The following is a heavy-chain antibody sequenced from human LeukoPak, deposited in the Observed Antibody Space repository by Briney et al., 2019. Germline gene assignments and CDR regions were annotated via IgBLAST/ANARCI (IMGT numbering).Heavy chain of an antibody. V-gene: IGHV4-59*01. CDR1: GGSMSGFY. D-gene: IGHD3-10*01. J-gene: IGHJ4*02. CDR2: IYYSGST. CDR3: ARTEYYFDH. Sequence: SETLSLTCTVSGGSMSGFYWSWIRQPPGKGLEWIGYIYYSGSTNYNPSLQSRVTISVDTSKNQFSLKLRSVTAADTAVYYCARTEYYFDHWGQGTLVTVSS.